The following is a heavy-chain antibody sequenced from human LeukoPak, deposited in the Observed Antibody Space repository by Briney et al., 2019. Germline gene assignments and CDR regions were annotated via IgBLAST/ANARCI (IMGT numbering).Heavy chain of an antibody. CDR3: AKMAGMTRQVYYMDV. V-gene: IGHV3-23*01. CDR1: GFTFSSYA. J-gene: IGHJ6*03. D-gene: IGHD1-1*01. CDR2: LYGSGETT. Sequence: GGSLRLSCAASGFTFSSYAMSWARQAPGKGLEWVSALYGSGETTYCADSVKGRFTVSRDNSKNTLYLQMDGLRAEDTAVYYCAKMAGMTRQVYYMDVWGKGATVTVSS.